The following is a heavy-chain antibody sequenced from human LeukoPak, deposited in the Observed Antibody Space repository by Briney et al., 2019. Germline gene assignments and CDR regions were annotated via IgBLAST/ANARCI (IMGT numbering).Heavy chain of an antibody. D-gene: IGHD4-23*01. CDR3: ARENEGGGTD. J-gene: IGHJ4*02. CDR1: GFTFSSYS. CDR2: ISSSSSTI. Sequence: GGSLRLSCAASGFTFSSYSMNWVRQAPGKGLEWVSYISSSSSTIYYADSVKGRFTISRDNAKNSLYLQMNSLRAEDTAVYYCARENEGGGTDWGQGTLVTVSS. V-gene: IGHV3-48*01.